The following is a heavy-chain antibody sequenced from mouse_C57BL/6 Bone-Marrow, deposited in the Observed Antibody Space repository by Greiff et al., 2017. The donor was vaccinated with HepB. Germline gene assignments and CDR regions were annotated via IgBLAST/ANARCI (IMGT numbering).Heavy chain of an antibody. D-gene: IGHD1-1*01. CDR1: GYTFTSYW. Sequence: QVQLQQSGAELVKPGASVKMSCKASGYTFTSYWITWVKQRPGQGLEWIGDIYPGSGSTNYNEKFKSKATLTVDTSSSTAYMQLSSLTSEDSAVYYCARPYYYGSSYYFDYWGQGTTLTVSS. CDR2: IYPGSGST. J-gene: IGHJ2*01. CDR3: ARPYYYGSSYYFDY. V-gene: IGHV1-55*01.